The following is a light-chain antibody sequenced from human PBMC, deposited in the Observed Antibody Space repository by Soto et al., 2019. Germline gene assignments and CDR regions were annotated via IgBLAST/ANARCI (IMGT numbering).Light chain of an antibody. CDR2: GAS. J-gene: IGKJ5*01. CDR1: QGIGDT. CDR3: QHRNNWPLSIT. V-gene: IGKV3-15*01. Sequence: EVLMRQSPATLSVSPGEGATLSCGASQGIGDTLAWYQHKPGQTPRLLIYGASTRASGIPARLSGSGSGTDFTLTISSLEPEDFAVYYCQHRNNWPLSITFGQGTRLEIK.